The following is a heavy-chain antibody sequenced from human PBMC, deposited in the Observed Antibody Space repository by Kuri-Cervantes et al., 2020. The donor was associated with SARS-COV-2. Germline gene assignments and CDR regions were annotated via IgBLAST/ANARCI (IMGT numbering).Heavy chain of an antibody. CDR1: GFTFGSYA. V-gene: IGHV3-23*01. CDR3: AKVGDGYNCEY. D-gene: IGHD5-24*01. J-gene: IGHJ4*02. Sequence: GESLKISCAASGFTFGSYAMSWVRQAPGKGLEWVSAISGSGGSTYYADSVKGRFTISRDNSKNTLYLQMNSLRAEDTAVYYCAKVGDGYNCEYWGQGTLVTVSS. CDR2: ISGSGGST.